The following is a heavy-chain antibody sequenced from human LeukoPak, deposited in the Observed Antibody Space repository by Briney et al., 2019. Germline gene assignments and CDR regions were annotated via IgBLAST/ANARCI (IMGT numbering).Heavy chain of an antibody. CDR1: GFSFSSYS. Sequence: GGSLRLSCAASGFSFSSYSMNWVPQAPGKGLEWVSSISRSSTFIYYADSVKGRFTISRDNAKNSLYLLMNSLRAEDTAVYYCARDRVYDEDLDYWGQGTLVTVSS. J-gene: IGHJ4*02. V-gene: IGHV3-21*01. D-gene: IGHD3-3*01. CDR3: ARDRVYDEDLDY. CDR2: ISRSSTFI.